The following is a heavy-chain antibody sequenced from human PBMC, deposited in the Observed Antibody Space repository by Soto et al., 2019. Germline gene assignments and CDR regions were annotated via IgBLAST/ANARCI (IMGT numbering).Heavy chain of an antibody. D-gene: IGHD1-26*01. J-gene: IGHJ3*02. V-gene: IGHV3-33*01. CDR3: ARNTGIDAFDI. CDR1: GFTFSSYG. Sequence: VGSLRLSCAASGFTFSSYGMHWVRQAPGKGLEWVAVIWYDGSNKYYADSVKGRFTISRDNSKNTLYLQMNSLRAEDTAVYYCARNTGIDAFDIWGQGTMVTVSS. CDR2: IWYDGSNK.